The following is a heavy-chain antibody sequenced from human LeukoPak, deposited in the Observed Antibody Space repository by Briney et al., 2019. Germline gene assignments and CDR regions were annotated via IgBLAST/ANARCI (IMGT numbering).Heavy chain of an antibody. D-gene: IGHD3-3*01. CDR1: GFTFSSYG. CDR2: ISYDGSNK. CDR3: AKDFEGVVITFGYYFGY. Sequence: GRSLRLSCAASGFTFSSYGIHWVRQAPGEGLEWVAVISYDGSNKYYADSVKGRFTISRDNSKNTLYLQMNSLRAEDTAVYYCAKDFEGVVITFGYYFGYWGQGTLVTVSS. J-gene: IGHJ4*02. V-gene: IGHV3-30*18.